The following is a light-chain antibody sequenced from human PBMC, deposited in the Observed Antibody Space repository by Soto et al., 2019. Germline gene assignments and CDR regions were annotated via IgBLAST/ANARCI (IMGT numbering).Light chain of an antibody. V-gene: IGKV3-20*01. CDR1: QSITSNF. Sequence: EIVLTQSPGTLSLSPGERATLSCRASQSITSNFLAWYQKKPGQSPMLLIYGASRRANGIPDRFSGSGSGTYVSLTISRLEPEDFAVYYCQQYGTSLSITFGKGTILDI. CDR2: GAS. CDR3: QQYGTSLSIT. J-gene: IGKJ5*01.